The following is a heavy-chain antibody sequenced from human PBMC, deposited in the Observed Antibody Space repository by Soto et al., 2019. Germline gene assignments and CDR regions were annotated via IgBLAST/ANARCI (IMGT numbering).Heavy chain of an antibody. Sequence: PGGSLRLSCAASGFTVSSTFMSWVRQATGKGLEWVSVIYSGGSTYYADSVKGRFTISRDNSKNTLYLQMNSLRAEDTAVYYCAKARAQYYDFWSGYPVDYWGQGTLVTVSS. CDR1: GFTVSSTF. CDR2: IYSGGST. J-gene: IGHJ4*02. D-gene: IGHD3-3*01. CDR3: AKARAQYYDFWSGYPVDY. V-gene: IGHV3-53*01.